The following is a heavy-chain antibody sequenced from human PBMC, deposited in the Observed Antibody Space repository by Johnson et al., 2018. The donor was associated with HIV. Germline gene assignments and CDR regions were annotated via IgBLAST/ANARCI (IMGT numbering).Heavy chain of an antibody. CDR3: ATVWRNEGRHSFDT. J-gene: IGHJ3*02. D-gene: IGHD1-1*01. CDR2: IGTAGDT. CDR1: GFIFSSYD. Sequence: VQLVESGGGLVQPGGSLRLSCAASGFIFSSYDMHWVRQATGRGLEWVSGIGTAGDTYYPGSVKGRFTISRNNANNSLHLQMNNLRAEDTAVYFCATVWRNEGRHSFDTWGQGTVVTVSS. V-gene: IGHV3-13*01.